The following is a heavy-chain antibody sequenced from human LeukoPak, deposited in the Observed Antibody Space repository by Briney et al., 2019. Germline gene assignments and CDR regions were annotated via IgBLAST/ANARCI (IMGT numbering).Heavy chain of an antibody. J-gene: IGHJ5*02. Sequence: SETLSLTCTVSGGSISSSSYYWGWIRQPPGKGLEWIGSIYYSGSTYYNPSLKSRVTISVDTSKNQFSLKLSSVTAADTAVYYCARDRGGDPNWFDPWGQGTLVTVS. CDR3: ARDRGGDPNWFDP. CDR1: GGSISSSSYY. D-gene: IGHD4-17*01. V-gene: IGHV4-39*02. CDR2: IYYSGST.